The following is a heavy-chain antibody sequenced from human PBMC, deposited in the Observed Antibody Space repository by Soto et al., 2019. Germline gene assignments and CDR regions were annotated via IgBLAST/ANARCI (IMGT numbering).Heavy chain of an antibody. CDR3: ARGGRRSPGMDV. J-gene: IGHJ6*02. Sequence: QVQLQESGPGLVKPSQPLSLTCTVSGGSISSGGYYWSWIRQHPGKGLEWIGYIYYSGSTYYNPYLKGRVTISVDTSKNQFSLKLSSVTAADTAVYYCARGGRRSPGMDVWGQGTTVTVSS. CDR1: GGSISSGGYY. CDR2: IYYSGST. V-gene: IGHV4-31*03.